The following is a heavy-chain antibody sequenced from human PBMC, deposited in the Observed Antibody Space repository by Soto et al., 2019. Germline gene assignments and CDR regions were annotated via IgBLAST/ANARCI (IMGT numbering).Heavy chain of an antibody. J-gene: IGHJ4*02. Sequence: PSETLSLTCAVYGGSFSGYYWSWIRQPPGKGLEWIGEINHSGSTNYNPSLKSRVTISVDTSKNQFSLKLSSVTAADTAVYYCARGEYGDYVYSYWGQGTLVTVSS. CDR3: ARGEYGDYVYSY. CDR2: INHSGST. V-gene: IGHV4-34*01. D-gene: IGHD4-17*01. CDR1: GGSFSGYY.